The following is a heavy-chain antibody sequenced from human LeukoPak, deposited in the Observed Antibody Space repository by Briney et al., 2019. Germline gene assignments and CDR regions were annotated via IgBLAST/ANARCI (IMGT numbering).Heavy chain of an antibody. D-gene: IGHD5-12*01. J-gene: IGHJ5*02. Sequence: GGSLRLSCAASGFSVSNNYMSWLRQAPGKGLEWVSIIYSGDSTYYLDSVKGRFTISRDNSKNTLYLQMYSLRPEDTAVYYCARDSGYTGYALDLWGQGNLVTVSS. CDR2: IYSGDST. CDR3: ARDSGYTGYALDL. CDR1: GFSVSNNY. V-gene: IGHV3-66*01.